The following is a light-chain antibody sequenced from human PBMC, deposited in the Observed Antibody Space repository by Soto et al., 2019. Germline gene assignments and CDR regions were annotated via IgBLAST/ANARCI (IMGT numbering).Light chain of an antibody. CDR3: SAYTGSTLV. CDR2: EVN. CDR1: SSVLGSYNY. Sequence: QSALTQPASVSGSPGQSITISCTGTSSVLGSYNYVSWYRQHPGKAPKVLLYEVNNRPSGVSNRFSGSKSGNTASLTISGLQAEDEADYYCSAYTGSTLVFGGGTKVTVL. V-gene: IGLV2-14*03. J-gene: IGLJ3*02.